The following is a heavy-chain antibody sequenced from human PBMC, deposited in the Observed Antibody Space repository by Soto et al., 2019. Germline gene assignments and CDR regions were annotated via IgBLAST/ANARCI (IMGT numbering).Heavy chain of an antibody. J-gene: IGHJ5*02. CDR2: ISGSGGSA. V-gene: IGHV3-23*01. CDR1: GFTFSSYA. Sequence: GGSLRLSCAASGFTFSSYAMSWVRQAPGKGLEWVSAISGSGGSAYYADSVKGRFTISRDNSKNTLYLQMNSLRAEDTAVYYCAKDLGYCSSTSCPPQGWFDPWGQGTLVTVSS. D-gene: IGHD2-2*01. CDR3: AKDLGYCSSTSCPPQGWFDP.